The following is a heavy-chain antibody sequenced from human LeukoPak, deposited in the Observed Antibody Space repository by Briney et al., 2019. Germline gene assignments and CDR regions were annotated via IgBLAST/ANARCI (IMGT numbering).Heavy chain of an antibody. CDR3: TRGVIGGPYYYYYMDV. Sequence: SETLSLTCTVSGGSISSSSYYWGWLRQPPGKGLEWLGSINHSGRTYNNPSLKSRVTISVDTSKNQFSLKLSSVTAADTAVYYCTRGVIGGPYYYYYMDVWGKGTTVTVSS. CDR1: GGSISSSSYY. D-gene: IGHD3-16*02. CDR2: INHSGRT. V-gene: IGHV4-39*01. J-gene: IGHJ6*03.